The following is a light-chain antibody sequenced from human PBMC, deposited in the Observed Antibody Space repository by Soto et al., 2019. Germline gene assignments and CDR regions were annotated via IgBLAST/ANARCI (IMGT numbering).Light chain of an antibody. CDR3: HHFGSLPET. J-gene: IGKJ1*01. CDR1: QSVDSSY. Sequence: EVVLTQSPGTLSLSPGDRVTLSCRASQSVDSSYLAWYQQKPGRAPRLLFYSASSRATGIPDRFSGSGSRVTFTLTISRLEPEDFAVYYCHHFGSLPETFGQGTNVE. V-gene: IGKV3-20*01. CDR2: SAS.